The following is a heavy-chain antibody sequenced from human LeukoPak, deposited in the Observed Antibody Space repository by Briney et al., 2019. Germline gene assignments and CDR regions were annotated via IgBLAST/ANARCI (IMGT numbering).Heavy chain of an antibody. D-gene: IGHD3-10*01. CDR2: INPSGGST. Sequence: ASVKVSCKASGYTFTSYYMHWVRQAPGQGLEWMGIINPSGGSTSYAQKFQGRVTMTRDMSTSTVYMELSSLRSEDTAVYYCARDSGQRVDTMVRGAPDYWGQGTLVTVSS. CDR3: ARDSGQRVDTMVRGAPDY. CDR1: GYTFTSYY. J-gene: IGHJ4*02. V-gene: IGHV1-46*01.